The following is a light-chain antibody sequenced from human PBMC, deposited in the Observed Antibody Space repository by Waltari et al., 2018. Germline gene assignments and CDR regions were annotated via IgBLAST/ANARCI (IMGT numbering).Light chain of an antibody. J-gene: IGLJ2*01. CDR3: YAAADNNLGV. CDR2: RDT. CDR1: FLAKNY. V-gene: IGLV3-27*01. Sequence: SFELTQTSSLSVSPGQTVRISCSCDFLAKNYARWFQQTPGQAPVLIIFRDTELPSGIPERFSGSSSGTTATLIIRGAQVEDEGDYYCYAAADNNLGVFGGGTKVTVL.